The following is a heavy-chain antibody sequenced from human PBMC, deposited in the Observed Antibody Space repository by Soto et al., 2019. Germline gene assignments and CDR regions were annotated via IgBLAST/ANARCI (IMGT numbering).Heavy chain of an antibody. CDR3: ARSSWLRDGIGDYYYYYGIDV. CDR1: GGTFSSYA. Sequence: QVQLVQSGAEVKKPGSSVKVSCKASGGTFSSYAISWVRQAPGQGLEWMGGIIPICGTANYAQKLQGRVTIHADESTSTAYMELSSLRAEDTAVYYCARSSWLRDGIGDYYYYYGIDVWGQGPTVTVSS. CDR2: IIPICGTA. D-gene: IGHD5-12*01. V-gene: IGHV1-69*01. J-gene: IGHJ6*02.